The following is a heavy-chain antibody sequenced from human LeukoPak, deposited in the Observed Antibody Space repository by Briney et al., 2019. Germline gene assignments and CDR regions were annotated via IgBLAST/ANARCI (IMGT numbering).Heavy chain of an antibody. CDR2: IYYSGST. CDR3: ARHGTTGTNLNWFDP. J-gene: IGHJ5*02. V-gene: IGHV4-59*01. CDR1: GGSISSYY. Sequence: SETLSLTCTVSGGSISSYYWSWIRQPPGKGLEWVGYIYYSGSTNYNPSLKSRVTISVDTSKNQFSLKVSSVTAADTAVYYCARHGTTGTNLNWFDPWGQGTLVTVSS. D-gene: IGHD1-1*01.